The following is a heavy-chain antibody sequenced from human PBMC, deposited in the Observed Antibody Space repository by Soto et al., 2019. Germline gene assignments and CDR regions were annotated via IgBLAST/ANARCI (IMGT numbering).Heavy chain of an antibody. J-gene: IGHJ5*02. CDR1: GGSFSGYY. CDR2: INHSGST. D-gene: IGHD3-9*01. Sequence: QVQLQQWGAGLLKPSETLSLTCAVYGGSFSGYYWSWIRQPPGKGLEWIGEINHSGSTNYNPSLKSRVTISVDTSKNQFSLKLSSVTAADTAVYYCARDNNFVWGAWGQGTLVTVFS. V-gene: IGHV4-34*01. CDR3: ARDNNFVWGA.